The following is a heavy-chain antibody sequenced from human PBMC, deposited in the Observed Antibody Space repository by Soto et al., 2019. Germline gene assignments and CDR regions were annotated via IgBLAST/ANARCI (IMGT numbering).Heavy chain of an antibody. CDR3: ARDGRKFVPHSDNVDV. V-gene: IGHV1-18*01. CDR2: ISAYNGNT. J-gene: IGHJ3*01. CDR1: GYTFRNYG. Sequence: QVQLVQSGAELKKPGASVKVSCKASGYTFRNYGITWVRQAPGQGLEWMGWISAYNGNTTYAQKFQGRVTMATDTPTSTAYLELRRRKSDDTAVYYCARDGRKFVPHSDNVDVWGPGTTVTVSA. D-gene: IGHD6-6*01.